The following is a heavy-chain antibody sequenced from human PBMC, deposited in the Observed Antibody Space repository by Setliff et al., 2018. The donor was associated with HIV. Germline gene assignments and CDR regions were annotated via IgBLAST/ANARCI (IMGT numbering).Heavy chain of an antibody. D-gene: IGHD3-10*01. Sequence: PSETLSLTCAVSGYSISSSYWWGWIRQPPGKGLEWIGYIYNNRGTYYNPSLKSRVTMSVDTSNNQFSLKLRSVTAVDTAVYHCARSPLWFGKADWYVDLWGRGTLVTISS. CDR3: ARSPLWFGKADWYVDL. V-gene: IGHV4-28*01. CDR2: IYNNRGT. J-gene: IGHJ2*01. CDR1: GYSISSSYW.